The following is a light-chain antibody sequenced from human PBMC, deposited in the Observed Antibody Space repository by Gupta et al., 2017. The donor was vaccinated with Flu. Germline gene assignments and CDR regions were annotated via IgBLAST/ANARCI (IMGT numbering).Light chain of an antibody. CDR3: QQYGGSLT. Sequence: GERVTLSCRASQSVSSNYLAWYQQKPGQAPRLLIYGASRRATDIPDRFSGSGSGTDFTLTITRLEPEDFAVYYCQQYGGSLTFGGGTKVEIK. CDR1: QSVSSNY. V-gene: IGKV3-20*01. CDR2: GAS. J-gene: IGKJ4*01.